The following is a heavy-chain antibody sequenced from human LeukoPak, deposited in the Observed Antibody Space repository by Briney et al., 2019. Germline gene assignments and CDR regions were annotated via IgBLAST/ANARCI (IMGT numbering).Heavy chain of an antibody. CDR2: IRYDGSNK. CDR3: AKVGVGYCSSTSCTPTNYYYYYMDV. Sequence: PGGSLRLSCAASGFTFSSYGMHWVRQAPGKGLEWVAFIRYDGSNKYYADSVKGRFTISRDNSKNTLYLQMNSLRAEDTAVYYCAKVGVGYCSSTSCTPTNYYYYYMDVWGKGTTVTVSS. CDR1: GFTFSSYG. D-gene: IGHD2-2*01. J-gene: IGHJ6*03. V-gene: IGHV3-30*02.